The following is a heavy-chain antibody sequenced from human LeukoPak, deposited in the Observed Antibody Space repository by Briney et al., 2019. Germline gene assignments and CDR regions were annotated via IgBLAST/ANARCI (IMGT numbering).Heavy chain of an antibody. Sequence: SETLSLTCIVSGGSIRTYYWSWIRQPPGKGLEWIGYIYYSGNTNYNPSLQSRVTISVDTSKNQFSLKLSSVTAADTAVYYCARHEFDSGSLPYFDYWGQGILVTVSS. D-gene: IGHD3-10*01. CDR1: GGSIRTYY. V-gene: IGHV4-59*01. CDR3: ARHEFDSGSLPYFDY. J-gene: IGHJ4*02. CDR2: IYYSGNT.